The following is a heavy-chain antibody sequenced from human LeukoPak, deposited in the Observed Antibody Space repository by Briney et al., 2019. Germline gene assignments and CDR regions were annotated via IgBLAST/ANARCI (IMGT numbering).Heavy chain of an antibody. J-gene: IGHJ4*02. CDR3: ARGYSGSYGRFDY. CDR2: IYYSGST. Sequence: KPSETLSLTCTVSGDSISSYYWSWIRQPPGKGLEWIGYIYYSGSTSYNPSLKSRVTISVDTSKNQFSLKLSSVTAADTAVYYCARGYSGSYGRFDYWGQGTLVTVSS. D-gene: IGHD1-26*01. V-gene: IGHV4-59*01. CDR1: GDSISSYY.